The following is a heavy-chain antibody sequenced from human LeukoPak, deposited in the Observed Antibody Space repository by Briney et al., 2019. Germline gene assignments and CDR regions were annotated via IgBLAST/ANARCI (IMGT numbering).Heavy chain of an antibody. V-gene: IGHV3-74*01. CDR3: TRATVVNDY. J-gene: IGHJ4*02. CDR2: INSDGTST. CDR1: GFMFSNYW. Sequence: PGGSLRLSCAASGFMFSNYWMHWVRQAPGKGLVWVSLINSDGTSTHYADSVEGRFTISRDNAKNTLYLQMNSLRAEDTAVYYCTRATVVNDYWGQGTLVTVSS. D-gene: IGHD3-22*01.